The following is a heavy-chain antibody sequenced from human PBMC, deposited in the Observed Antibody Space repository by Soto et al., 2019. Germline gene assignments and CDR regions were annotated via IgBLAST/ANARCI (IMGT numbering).Heavy chain of an antibody. CDR3: AREAQDYYFYH. CDR2: VAYSGTT. CDR1: PGSISSSY. D-gene: IGHD1-26*01. Sequence: QVQLQESGPGLVKPSETLTLTCTVSPGSISSSYWSWIRQPPGRGLEWIGHVAYSGTTTYNPSLKSRGSISVSTSEMQFSLRLTSVTAADTAVYYCAREAQDYYFYHWGQGILVTV. J-gene: IGHJ5*02. V-gene: IGHV4-59*01.